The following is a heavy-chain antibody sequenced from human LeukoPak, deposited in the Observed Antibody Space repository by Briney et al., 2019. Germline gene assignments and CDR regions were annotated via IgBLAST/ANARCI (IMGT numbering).Heavy chain of an antibody. J-gene: IGHJ4*02. CDR3: ARAKPKNMVRGLIMRRESRYYFDY. CDR2: ISSGSGSAI. CDR1: GFTFSSYE. D-gene: IGHD3-10*01. V-gene: IGHV3-48*03. Sequence: PGGSLRLSCAASGFTFSSYEMNWVRQAPGKGLEWVSYISSGSGSAIYYADSVKGRFTISRDNSKSTLYIQMNSLRAEDTAVYYCARAKPKNMVRGLIMRRESRYYFDYWGQGTLVTVSS.